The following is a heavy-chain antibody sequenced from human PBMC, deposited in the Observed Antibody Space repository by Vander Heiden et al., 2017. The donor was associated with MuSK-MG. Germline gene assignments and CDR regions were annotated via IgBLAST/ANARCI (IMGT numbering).Heavy chain of an antibody. Sequence: PPGQGLEWMGGIIPIFGTANYAQKFQGRVTITADESTRPAYMELRRLRSEDTAVYDCGIDVLPGGAFDIWGHGRLIAVCS. J-gene: IGHJ3*02. CDR2: IIPIFGTA. D-gene: IGHD2-2*01. V-gene: IGHV1-69*01. CDR3: GIDVLPGGAFDI.